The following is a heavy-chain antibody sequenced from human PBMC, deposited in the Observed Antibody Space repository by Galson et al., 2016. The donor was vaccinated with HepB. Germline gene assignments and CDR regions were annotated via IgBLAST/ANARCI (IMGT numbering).Heavy chain of an antibody. Sequence: SLRLSCASSGFIFTKYWMAWVRQAPGKGLEWVANINEDGRKTYYGDSVKGRFIISRDNARNSMHLQMNSLRAADTAVYFCARDRSSGSGSFGYWGQGTLVTVSS. V-gene: IGHV3-7*03. D-gene: IGHD3-10*01. CDR1: GFIFTKYW. J-gene: IGHJ4*02. CDR3: ARDRSSGSGSFGY. CDR2: INEDGRKT.